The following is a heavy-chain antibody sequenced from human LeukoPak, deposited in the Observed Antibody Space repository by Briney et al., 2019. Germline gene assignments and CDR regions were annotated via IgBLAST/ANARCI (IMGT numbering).Heavy chain of an antibody. V-gene: IGHV3-33*01. J-gene: IGHJ5*02. CDR1: GFTFSSYG. CDR2: IWYDGSNK. CDR3: ARGLIERSWFDP. D-gene: IGHD2-8*01. Sequence: GRSLRLSCAASGFTFSSYGMHWVRQAPGKGLEWVAVIWYDGSNKYYADSVKGRFTISRDNSKNTLYLQMNSLRAEDTAVYYCARGLIERSWFDPWGQGTLVTVSS.